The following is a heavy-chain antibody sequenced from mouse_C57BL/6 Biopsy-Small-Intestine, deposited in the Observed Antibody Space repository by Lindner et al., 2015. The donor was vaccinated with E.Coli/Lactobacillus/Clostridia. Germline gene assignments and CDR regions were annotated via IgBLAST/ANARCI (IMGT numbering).Heavy chain of an antibody. V-gene: IGHV3-8*01. D-gene: IGHD1-1*01. Sequence: VQLQESGPGLAKPSQTLSLTCSVTGHSITSGYWNWIRKFPGNKFEYMGYISYSGSTYYNPSLKSRISITRDTSKNQYYLQLNSVTTEDTATYFCARYGRPCYFDIGYLDYWGQGTTLTVSP. CDR3: ARYGRPCYFDIGYLDY. CDR1: GHSITSGY. J-gene: IGHJ2*01. CDR2: ISYSGST.